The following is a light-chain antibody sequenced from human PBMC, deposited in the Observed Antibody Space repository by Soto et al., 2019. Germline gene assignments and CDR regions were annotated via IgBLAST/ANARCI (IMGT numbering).Light chain of an antibody. J-gene: IGLJ1*01. CDR1: SSDVGSYNL. CDR3: CSYAGRGGV. Sequence: ALTQPASVSGSPGQSITISCTGTSSDVGSYNLVSWYQQHPGKAPKLMIYEGSKRPSGVSNRFSGSKSGNTASLTISGLQAEDEADYYCCSYAGRGGVFGTGTKVTVL. CDR2: EGS. V-gene: IGLV2-23*01.